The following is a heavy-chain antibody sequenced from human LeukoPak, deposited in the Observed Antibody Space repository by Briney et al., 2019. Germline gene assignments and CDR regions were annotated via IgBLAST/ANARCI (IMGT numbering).Heavy chain of an antibody. D-gene: IGHD2-2*02. J-gene: IGHJ5*02. CDR1: GFTFSSYS. Sequence: GGSLRLSCAASGFTFSSYSMNWVRQAPGKGLEWVSSISSSSSYIYYADSVKGRFTISRDNAKNSLYLQMNSLRAEDTAVYYCARDPGLTVVPAAITWGQGTLVTVSP. CDR3: ARDPGLTVVPAAIT. V-gene: IGHV3-21*01. CDR2: ISSSSSYI.